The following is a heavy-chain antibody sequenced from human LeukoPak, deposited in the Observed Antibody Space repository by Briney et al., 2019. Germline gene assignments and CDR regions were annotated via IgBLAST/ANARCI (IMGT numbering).Heavy chain of an antibody. Sequence: SETLSLTCTVSGGSISSYYWSWIRQPPGKGLEWIGEIHRSGSTNYNPSLQSRVTISIDRSKNQIALELSSVTAADTAVYYCAREIVGGFNPGAYWGQGTLVTVSS. CDR1: GGSISSYY. D-gene: IGHD1-14*01. CDR2: IHRSGST. J-gene: IGHJ4*02. CDR3: AREIVGGFNPGAY. V-gene: IGHV4-59*12.